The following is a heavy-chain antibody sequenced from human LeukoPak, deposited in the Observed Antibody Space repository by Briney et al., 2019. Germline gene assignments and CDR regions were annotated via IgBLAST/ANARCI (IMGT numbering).Heavy chain of an antibody. J-gene: IGHJ6*03. CDR2: ISAYNGNT. Sequence: ASVTVSCTASGYTFTSYGISWVRQAPGQGLEWMGWISAYNGNTNYAQKLQGRVTMTTDTSTSTAYMELRSLRSDDTAVYYYARSSAYYDILTGYSNYYMDVWGKGTTVTVSS. V-gene: IGHV1-18*01. CDR3: ARSSAYYDILTGYSNYYMDV. D-gene: IGHD3-9*01. CDR1: GYTFTSYG.